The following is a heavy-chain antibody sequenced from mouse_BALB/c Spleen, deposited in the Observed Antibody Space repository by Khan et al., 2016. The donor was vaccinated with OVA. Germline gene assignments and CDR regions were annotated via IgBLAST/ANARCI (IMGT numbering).Heavy chain of an antibody. J-gene: IGHJ3*01. Sequence: EVQLQESGAELVKPGASVKLSCTASGFNIKDTYMHWVKQRPEQGLEWIGRIDPANGNSKYDPKFQGKATITADTSSNTAYLQLSSLTSEDTAVYSCARDYWDVFAYWGQGTLVTVSA. CDR1: GFNIKDTY. D-gene: IGHD4-1*01. CDR2: IDPANGNS. V-gene: IGHV14-3*02. CDR3: ARDYWDVFAY.